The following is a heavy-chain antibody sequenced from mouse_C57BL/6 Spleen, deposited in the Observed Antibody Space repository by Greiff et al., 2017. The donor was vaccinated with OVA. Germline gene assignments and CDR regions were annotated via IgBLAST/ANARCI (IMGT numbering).Heavy chain of an antibody. CDR3: ARLYYGSSPYYAMDY. Sequence: LEESGAELAKPGASVKLSCKASGYTFTRYWMHWVKQRPGQGLEWIGYINPSSGYTKYNQKFKDKATLTADKSSSTAYMQLSSLTYEDSAVYYCARLYYGSSPYYAMDYWGQGTSVTVSS. J-gene: IGHJ4*01. CDR2: INPSSGYT. V-gene: IGHV1-7*01. D-gene: IGHD1-1*01. CDR1: GYTFTRYW.